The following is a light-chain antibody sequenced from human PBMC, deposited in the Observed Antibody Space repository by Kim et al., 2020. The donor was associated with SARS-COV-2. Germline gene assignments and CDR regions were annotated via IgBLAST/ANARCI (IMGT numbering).Light chain of an antibody. CDR1: SSDVGGYNY. Sequence: QSVLTQPPSASGSPGQSVTISCTGTSSDVGGYNYVSWYQQHPGKAPKHMIYEVTKRPSGVPDRFSGSKSGNTASLTVSGLQAEDEADYYCTSYAGSHNLVFGGGTQLTVL. J-gene: IGLJ2*01. CDR3: TSYAGSHNLV. CDR2: EVT. V-gene: IGLV2-8*01.